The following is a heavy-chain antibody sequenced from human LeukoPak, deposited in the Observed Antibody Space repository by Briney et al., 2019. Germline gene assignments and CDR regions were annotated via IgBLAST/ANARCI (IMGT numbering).Heavy chain of an antibody. CDR1: GFTFSSYS. J-gene: IGHJ6*03. V-gene: IGHV3-21*01. Sequence: GGSLRLSCAASGFTFSSYSMNWVRQAPGKGLEWVSSISSSSSYIYYADSVKGRFTISRDNAKNSLYLQMNSLRAEDTAVYYCASQKVLRFLEWLQTGAYYYYMDVWGKGTTVTVPS. CDR2: ISSSSSYI. CDR3: ASQKVLRFLEWLQTGAYYYYMDV. D-gene: IGHD3-3*01.